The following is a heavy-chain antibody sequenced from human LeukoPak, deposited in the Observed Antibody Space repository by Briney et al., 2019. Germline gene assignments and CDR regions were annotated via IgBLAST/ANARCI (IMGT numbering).Heavy chain of an antibody. CDR2: ISYDGSNK. V-gene: IGHV3-30*04. Sequence: GGSLRLSCAASGFTFSSYAMHWVRQAPGKGLEWVAVISYDGSNKYYADSVKGRFTISRDNSKNTLYLQMNSLRSDDTAVYYCARVPYGSGSYDHYNWFDPWGQGTLVTVSS. D-gene: IGHD3-10*01. CDR3: ARVPYGSGSYDHYNWFDP. CDR1: GFTFSSYA. J-gene: IGHJ5*02.